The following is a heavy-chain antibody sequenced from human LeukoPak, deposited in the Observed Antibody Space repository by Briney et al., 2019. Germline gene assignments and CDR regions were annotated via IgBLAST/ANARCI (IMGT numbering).Heavy chain of an antibody. J-gene: IGHJ4*02. Sequence: SETLSLTCTVSGGSISSSSYYWGWLRQPPGKGLEWIGSIYYSGSTYYNPSLKSRVTMSVDTSKNQFSLKLSSVTAADTAVYYCARDQYYYDSSGYLFDYWSQGTLVTVSS. CDR3: ARDQYYYDSSGYLFDY. V-gene: IGHV4-39*07. CDR2: IYYSGST. CDR1: GGSISSSSYY. D-gene: IGHD3-22*01.